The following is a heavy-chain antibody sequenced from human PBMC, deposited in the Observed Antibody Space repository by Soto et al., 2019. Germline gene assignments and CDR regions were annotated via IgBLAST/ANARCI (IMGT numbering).Heavy chain of an antibody. CDR1: GGSVSSGSYH. Sequence: LSLTCTVSGGSVSSGSYHWTWIRQPPGKGLEWIGYIYYSGSTNYNPSLKSRVTISVDTSKNQFSLKLSSVTAADTAVYYCARDNMRARDGMDVWGQGTTVTVSS. D-gene: IGHD3-16*01. J-gene: IGHJ6*02. CDR2: IYYSGST. V-gene: IGHV4-61*01. CDR3: ARDNMRARDGMDV.